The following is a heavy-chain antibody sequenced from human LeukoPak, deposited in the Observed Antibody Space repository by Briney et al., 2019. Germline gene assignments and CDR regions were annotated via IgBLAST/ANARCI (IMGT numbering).Heavy chain of an antibody. V-gene: IGHV1-2*02. Sequence: ASVKVSCKPSGYTFTLNYLHWVRQAPGQGLEWGGWMNPNGGVTGYAQDFQGRVTTPRDTSISTAYMKLSSRTSDDTAVYYGTRVAGTSWFDYWGQGSLVTVSS. J-gene: IGHJ4*02. CDR1: GYTFTLNY. CDR2: MNPNGGVT. CDR3: TRVAGTSWFDY. D-gene: IGHD2-2*01.